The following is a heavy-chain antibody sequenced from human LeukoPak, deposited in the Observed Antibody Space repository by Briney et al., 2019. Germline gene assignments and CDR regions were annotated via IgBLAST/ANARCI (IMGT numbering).Heavy chain of an antibody. V-gene: IGHV5-51*01. CDR1: GYSFTSYW. Sequence: GESLKISCKGFGYSFTSYWIGWVRQMPGKGLEWMGIICPGDSDTRYSPSFQGQVIISADKSINTAYLQWSSLKASDTAMYYCARHYDFPDYWGQGTLVTVSS. J-gene: IGHJ4*02. D-gene: IGHD3-3*01. CDR3: ARHYDFPDY. CDR2: ICPGDSDT.